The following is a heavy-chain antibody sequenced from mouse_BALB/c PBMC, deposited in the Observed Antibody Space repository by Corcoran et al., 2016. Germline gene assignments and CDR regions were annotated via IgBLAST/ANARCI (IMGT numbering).Heavy chain of an antibody. CDR2: INTYTGEP. CDR1: GYTFTNYG. V-gene: IGHV9-1*02. Sequence: QIQLVQSGPELKKPGETVKISCKASGYTFTNYGMNWVKQAPGKGLKWMGWINTYTGEPTYADDFKGRFAFSLETSASTAYLQINNLKNEDMATYFGARPDSSGPYAMDYWGQGTSVTVSS. D-gene: IGHD3-2*01. J-gene: IGHJ4*01. CDR3: ARPDSSGPYAMDY.